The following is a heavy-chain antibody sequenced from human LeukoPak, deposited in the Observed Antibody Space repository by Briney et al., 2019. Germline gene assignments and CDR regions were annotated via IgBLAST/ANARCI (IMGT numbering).Heavy chain of an antibody. CDR1: GYSFTNYW. J-gene: IGHJ4*02. CDR3: ARHNSGSFDY. V-gene: IGHV5-51*01. Sequence: GESLKISCTGSGYSFTNYWIGWVRQMPGKGLEWVGIIYPGDSDIRYSPSFQGQVTISADKSISTAYLQWSSLKASDTAMYYCARHNSGSFDYWGQGSLVTVSS. D-gene: IGHD1-26*01. CDR2: IYPGDSDI.